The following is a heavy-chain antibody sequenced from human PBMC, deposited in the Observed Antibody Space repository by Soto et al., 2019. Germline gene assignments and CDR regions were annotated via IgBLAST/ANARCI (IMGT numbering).Heavy chain of an antibody. CDR3: AKDRYTYNTAGFDY. V-gene: IGHV3-23*01. D-gene: IGHD3-16*02. J-gene: IGHJ4*02. Sequence: GGSLRLSCAVSGFTFSNFAMSWVRQAPGKGLEWVSAISGSGGDTWYKDSVEGRFTISRDNSKNTLFLHLSSLRSEDTAIYYCAKDRYTYNTAGFDYWGQGTLVTVSS. CDR2: ISGSGGDT. CDR1: GFTFSNFA.